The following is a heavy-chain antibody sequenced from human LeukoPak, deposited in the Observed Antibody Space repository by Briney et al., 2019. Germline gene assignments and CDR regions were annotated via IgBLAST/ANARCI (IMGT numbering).Heavy chain of an antibody. CDR3: AKTGGGTTD. J-gene: IGHJ3*01. V-gene: IGHV3-23*01. CDR2: ISGSGSGGST. Sequence: PGGSLRLSCAASGFTFSRYAMSWVRQAPGKGLEWVSGISGSGSGGSTYYAGSVKGHFTISRDNSKNTLYLQMNSLRAEDTAVYYCAKTGGGTTDWGQGTMVSVS. D-gene: IGHD2/OR15-2a*01. CDR1: GFTFSRYA.